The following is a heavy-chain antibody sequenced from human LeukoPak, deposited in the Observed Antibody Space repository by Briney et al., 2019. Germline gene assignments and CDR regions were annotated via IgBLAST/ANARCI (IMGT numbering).Heavy chain of an antibody. Sequence: GGSLRLSCAASGFTFSSYGMNWVRQTPGKGLEWVSYISTSSATIYYADSVKGRFTISRDNAKNSLYLRMNSLRAEDTAVYYCASRDSSTWYFFDYWGQGTLVTVTS. J-gene: IGHJ4*02. CDR1: GFTFSSYG. CDR3: ASRDSSTWYFFDY. V-gene: IGHV3-48*01. D-gene: IGHD6-13*01. CDR2: ISTSSATI.